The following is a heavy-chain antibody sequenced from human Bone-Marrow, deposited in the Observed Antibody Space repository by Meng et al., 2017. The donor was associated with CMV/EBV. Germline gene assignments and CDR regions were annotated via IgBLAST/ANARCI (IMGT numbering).Heavy chain of an antibody. CDR2: MNPNSGNT. Sequence: ASVKVSCKASGYTFSSYDINWVRQATGQGLEWMGWMNPNSGNTGYAQKFQGRVTITRDTSITTAYLELSSLTSEDTAVYYCARGRGAFDYWVQGSPVTVSS. CDR1: GYTFSSYD. J-gene: IGHJ4*02. D-gene: IGHD3-10*01. CDR3: ARGRGAFDY. V-gene: IGHV1-8*03.